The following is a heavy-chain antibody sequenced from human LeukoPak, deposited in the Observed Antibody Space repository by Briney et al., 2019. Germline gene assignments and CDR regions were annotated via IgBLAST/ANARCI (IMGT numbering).Heavy chain of an antibody. CDR2: ISSSSVRL. V-gene: IGHV3-9*01. D-gene: IGHD6-19*01. Sequence: GGSLRLSCAVSGFTLDDYDMHWVRQAPGKGLEWVSSISSSSVRLDYGDSVKGRFTISRDNAENTLYLQMSSLRPEDTALYFCVGGRSGWYRFDYWGQGALVTVSS. CDR1: GFTLDDYD. J-gene: IGHJ4*02. CDR3: VGGRSGWYRFDY.